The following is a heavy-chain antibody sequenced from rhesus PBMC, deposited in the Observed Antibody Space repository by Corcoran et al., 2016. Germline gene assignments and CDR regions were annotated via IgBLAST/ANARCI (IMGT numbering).Heavy chain of an antibody. CDR3: TTGRVWRFDV. CDR1: GCTFSSSA. Sequence: EVQLVESGGGLVQPGGSLRLSCAASGCTFSSSARNWFRQASVKGLEWVGCIRRKSNNYEPGHAASVKGRFTISRDDSKNTAYLQMDSLKTEDTAVYYCTTGRVWRFDVWGAGVLVTVSS. D-gene: IGHD1-44*02. CDR2: IRRKSNNYEP. V-gene: IGHV3-118*01. J-gene: IGHJ5-1*01.